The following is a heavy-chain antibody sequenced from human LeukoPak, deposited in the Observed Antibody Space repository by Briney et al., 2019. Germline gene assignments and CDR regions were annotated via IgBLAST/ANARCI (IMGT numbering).Heavy chain of an antibody. Sequence: GGSLRLSCAASGFAFSSYWMSWVRQAPGKGLEWVANIKQDGSEKYYVDSVKGRFTISRDNAKNSLDLQMNSLRAEDTAVYYCARDSSGWYASYYFDYWGQGTLVTVSS. CDR3: ARDSSGWYASYYFDY. V-gene: IGHV3-7*03. CDR2: IKQDGSEK. J-gene: IGHJ4*02. D-gene: IGHD6-19*01. CDR1: GFAFSSYW.